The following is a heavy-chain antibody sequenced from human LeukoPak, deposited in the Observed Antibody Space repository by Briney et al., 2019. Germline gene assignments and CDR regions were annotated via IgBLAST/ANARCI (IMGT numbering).Heavy chain of an antibody. Sequence: ASVTVSCKASGYTFTGYYMHWVRQAPGQGLEWMGWINPNSGGTNYAQKFQGRVTMTRDTSISTAYMELSRLRSDDTAVYYCARDYYDSSGYYFARRFDPWGQGTLVTVSS. J-gene: IGHJ5*02. V-gene: IGHV1-2*02. CDR2: INPNSGGT. CDR3: ARDYYDSSGYYFARRFDP. D-gene: IGHD3-22*01. CDR1: GYTFTGYY.